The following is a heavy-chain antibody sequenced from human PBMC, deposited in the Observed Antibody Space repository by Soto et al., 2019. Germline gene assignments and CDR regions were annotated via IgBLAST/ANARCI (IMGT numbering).Heavy chain of an antibody. V-gene: IGHV4-38-2*01. Sequence: SETLSLTCAVSGYSVSDGYYLGWIRQPPGKGLEWIGSINRSEKTYYNPSLKSRLTISVDTSKNQISLTLSSVTAADTAIYYCARSGDDYGSYVHYCGQGTLVTVSS. CDR2: INRSEKT. CDR1: GYSVSDGYY. J-gene: IGHJ4*02. CDR3: ARSGDDYGSYVHY. D-gene: IGHD4-17*01.